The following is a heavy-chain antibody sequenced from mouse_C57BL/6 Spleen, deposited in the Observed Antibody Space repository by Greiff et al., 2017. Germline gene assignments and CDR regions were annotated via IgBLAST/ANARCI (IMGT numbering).Heavy chain of an antibody. CDR1: GYTFTDHT. CDR3: AKPYYGSSYVGYFDV. D-gene: IGHD1-1*01. CDR2: IYPRDGST. Sequence: QVQLQQSDAELVKPGASVKISCKVSGYTFTDHTIHWMKQRPEQGLEWIGYIYPRDGSTKYNEKFKGKATLTADKSSSTAYMQLNSLTSEDSAVYFCAKPYYGSSYVGYFDVWGTGTTVTVSS. V-gene: IGHV1-78*01. J-gene: IGHJ1*03.